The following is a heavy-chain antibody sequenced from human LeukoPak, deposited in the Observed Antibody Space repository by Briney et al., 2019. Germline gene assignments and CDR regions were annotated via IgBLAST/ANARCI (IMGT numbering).Heavy chain of an antibody. D-gene: IGHD2-2*01. V-gene: IGHV4-39*07. CDR3: ARGGYCSSTSCLPDDAFDI. Sequence: PSETLSLTCTVSGGSISSSSYYWGWIRQPPGKGLEWIGSIYYSGSTYYNPSLKGRVTISVDTSKNQFSLKLSSVTAADTAVYYCARGGYCSSTSCLPDDAFDIWGQGTMVTVSS. CDR2: IYYSGST. J-gene: IGHJ3*02. CDR1: GGSISSSSYY.